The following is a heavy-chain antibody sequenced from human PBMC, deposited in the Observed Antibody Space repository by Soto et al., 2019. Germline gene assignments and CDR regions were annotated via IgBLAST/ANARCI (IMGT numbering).Heavy chain of an antibody. V-gene: IGHV3-33*01. CDR1: GFTFSSYG. CDR3: ARDEGQLWSETTERXDY. CDR2: IWYDGSNK. J-gene: IGHJ4*02. Sequence: GGSLRLSFAASGFTFSSYGMHWVRQAPGKGLEWVSFIWYDGSNKYYGDSVKVRFTISRDNSKNTLYLQMNSLRAEDTAVYYCARDEGQLWSETTERXDYWCQGTLVTXSX. D-gene: IGHD5-18*01.